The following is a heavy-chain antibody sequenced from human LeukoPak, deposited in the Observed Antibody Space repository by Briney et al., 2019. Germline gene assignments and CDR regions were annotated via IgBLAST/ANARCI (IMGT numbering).Heavy chain of an antibody. CDR1: GGSISSYY. CDR2: IYTSGST. Sequence: SETLSLTCTVSGGSISSYYWSWIRQPAGKGLEWIGRIYTSGSTNYNPSLKSRVTMSVDTSKNQFSLKLSSVPAADTAVYYCARDRIAAAGYYYGMDVWGQGTTVTVSS. V-gene: IGHV4-4*07. CDR3: ARDRIAAAGYYYGMDV. D-gene: IGHD6-13*01. J-gene: IGHJ6*02.